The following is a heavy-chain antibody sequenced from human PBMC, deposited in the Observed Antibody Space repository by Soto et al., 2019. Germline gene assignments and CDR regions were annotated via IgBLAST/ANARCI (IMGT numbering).Heavy chain of an antibody. V-gene: IGHV1-18*01. CDR1: GYTFTSYG. CDR3: ARVSSIAAAGTNFDY. Sequence: ASVKVSCKASGYTFTSYGISWVRQAPGQGLEWMGWISAYNGNTNYAQKLQGRVTMTTDTSTCTAYMELRSLRSDDTAVYYCARVSSIAAAGTNFDYWGQGTLVTVSS. CDR2: ISAYNGNT. J-gene: IGHJ4*02. D-gene: IGHD6-13*01.